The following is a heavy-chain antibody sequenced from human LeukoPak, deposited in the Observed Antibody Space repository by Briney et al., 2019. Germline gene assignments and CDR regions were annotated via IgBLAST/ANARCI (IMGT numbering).Heavy chain of an antibody. CDR2: ISGNDGST. D-gene: IGHD1-26*01. CDR1: GFTFSSYG. V-gene: IGHV3-23*01. J-gene: IGHJ4*02. CDR3: AKGAGSISTNYFFDL. Sequence: GGPLRLSCAASGFTFSSYGMNWVRQAPGKGLEWVAGISGNDGSTYYADSVKGRFTISRDNSKNTLYLQMNSLRAEDTAIYYCAKGAGSISTNYFFDLWGQGTLVTVSS.